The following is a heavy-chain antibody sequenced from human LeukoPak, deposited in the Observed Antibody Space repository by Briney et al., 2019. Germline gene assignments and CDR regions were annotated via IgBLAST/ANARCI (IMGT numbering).Heavy chain of an antibody. Sequence: SETLSLTCTVSGGSISSYYWSWIRQPAGKGLEWIGRIYTSGSTNYNPSLKSRVTMSVDTSKNQFSLKLSSVTAADTAVYYCARGVNYDFWSGYSTWTKYLYYFDYWGQGTLVTVSS. CDR1: GGSISSYY. J-gene: IGHJ4*02. CDR2: IYTSGST. D-gene: IGHD3-3*01. CDR3: ARGVNYDFWSGYSTWTKYLYYFDY. V-gene: IGHV4-4*07.